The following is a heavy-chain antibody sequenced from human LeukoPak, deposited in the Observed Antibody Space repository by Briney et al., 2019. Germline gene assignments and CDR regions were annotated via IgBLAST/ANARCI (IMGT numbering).Heavy chain of an antibody. CDR1: GDSVSRSTYY. CDR2: IYYSETT. V-gene: IGHV4-39*01. D-gene: IGHD3-22*01. J-gene: IGHJ4*02. Sequence: SETLSLTCTVSGDSVSRSTYYWGWIRQPPGKGPEWIGTIYYSETTYYNPSLKSRVTISVDSSKNQFSLKVTSVTATDTAVYYCARQGDSNGYSTLDYWGQGILVTVSS. CDR3: ARQGDSNGYSTLDY.